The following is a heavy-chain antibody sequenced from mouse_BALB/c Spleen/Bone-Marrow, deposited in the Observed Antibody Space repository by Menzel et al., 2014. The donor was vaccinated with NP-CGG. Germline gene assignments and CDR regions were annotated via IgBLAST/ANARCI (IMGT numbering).Heavy chain of an antibody. CDR1: GYTFTSYW. V-gene: IGHV1-69*02. CDR3: TRTYDYDEGGFDC. D-gene: IGHD2-4*01. Sequence: QVQLQQSGAELVRPGASVKLSCKASGYTFTSYWINWVKQRPGQGLEWIGNIYPSDSYTNYNQKFKDKATLTVDKSSSTAYMQLSSPTAEDSAVCCYTRTYDYDEGGFDCWGRGTPRTVSS. J-gene: IGHJ2*01. CDR2: IYPSDSYT.